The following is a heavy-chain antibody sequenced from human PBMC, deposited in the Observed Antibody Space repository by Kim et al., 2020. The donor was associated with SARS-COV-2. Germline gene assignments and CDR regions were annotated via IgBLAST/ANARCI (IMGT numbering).Heavy chain of an antibody. CDR1: GGSISSSSYY. D-gene: IGHD3-3*01. V-gene: IGHV4-39*01. CDR2: LYYSGST. J-gene: IGHJ4*02. Sequence: SETLSLTCTVSGGSISSSSYYWGWIRQPPGKGLEWIGSLYYSGSTYYNLSLKSRVTISVDTSKNQFSLKLSSVTAADTAVYYCARHQNLMIFGVVGFSGLGDDWRQGALVAVTS. CDR3: ARHQNLMIFGVVGFSGLGDD.